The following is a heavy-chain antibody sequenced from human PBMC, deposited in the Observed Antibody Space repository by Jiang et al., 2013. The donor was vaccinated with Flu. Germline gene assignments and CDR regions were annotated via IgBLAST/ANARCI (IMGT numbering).Heavy chain of an antibody. CDR2: MNPNSGNT. J-gene: IGHJ4*02. CDR1: YD. D-gene: IGHD5-24*01. CDR3: ARGWVRLQFLLGY. V-gene: IGHV1-8*01. Sequence: YDINWVRQATGQGLEWMGWMNPNSGNTGYAQKFQGRVTMTRNTSISTAYMELSSLRSEDTAVYYCARGWVRLQFLLGYWGQGTLVTVSS.